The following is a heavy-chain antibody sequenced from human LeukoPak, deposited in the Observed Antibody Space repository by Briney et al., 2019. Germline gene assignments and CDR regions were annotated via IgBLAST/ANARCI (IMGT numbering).Heavy chain of an antibody. CDR3: AKDWRRGYSYGFDY. D-gene: IGHD5-18*01. CDR1: GFTFSSDV. V-gene: IGHV3-23*01. J-gene: IGHJ4*02. Sequence: GGSLRLSCAASGFTFSSDVMSWVRQAPGKGLEWVSAISGSGGSTYYADSVKGRFTISRDNSKNTLYLQMNSLRAEDTAVYYCAKDWRRGYSYGFDYWGQGTLVTVSS. CDR2: ISGSGGST.